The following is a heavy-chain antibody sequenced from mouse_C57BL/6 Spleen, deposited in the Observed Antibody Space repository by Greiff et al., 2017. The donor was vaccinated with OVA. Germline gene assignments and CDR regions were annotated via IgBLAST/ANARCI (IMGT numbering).Heavy chain of an antibody. CDR3: ARSTMVYYYAMDD. Sequence: VQLQQPGAELVKPGASVKMSCKASGYTFTSYWITWVKQRPGQGLEWIGDIYPGSGSTNYNEKFKSKARLTVDTSSSTAYMQLSSLTSEDSAVYYCARSTMVYYYAMDDWGQGTSVTVSS. CDR1: GYTFTSYW. V-gene: IGHV1-55*01. J-gene: IGHJ4*01. D-gene: IGHD2-1*01. CDR2: IYPGSGST.